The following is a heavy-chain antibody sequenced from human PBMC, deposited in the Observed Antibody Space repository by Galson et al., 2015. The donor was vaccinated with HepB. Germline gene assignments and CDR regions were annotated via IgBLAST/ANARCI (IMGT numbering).Heavy chain of an antibody. CDR2: IKQDGSEK. Sequence: SLRLSCAASGFTFSSYWMSWVRQAPGKGLEWVANIKQDGSEKYYVDSVKGRFTISRDNAKNSLYLQMNSLRAEDTAVYYCARGGTLGRGWEPHDAFDIWGQGTMVTVSS. J-gene: IGHJ3*02. D-gene: IGHD1-26*01. CDR3: ARGGTLGRGWEPHDAFDI. V-gene: IGHV3-7*03. CDR1: GFTFSSYW.